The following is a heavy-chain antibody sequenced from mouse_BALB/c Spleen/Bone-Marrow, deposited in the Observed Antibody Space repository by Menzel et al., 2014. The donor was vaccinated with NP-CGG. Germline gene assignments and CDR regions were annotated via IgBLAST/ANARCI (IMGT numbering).Heavy chain of an antibody. CDR2: VNPYNGGT. Sequence: VQLQQSGPELVKPGASVKMSCKASGYTFTDYYMDWVKQSHGESFEWIGRVNPYNGGTSYNQKFKGKATLTVDKSSSTAYMKLNSLTSEDSVVYYCARSYYGNYYYAMDYWGQGTSVTVSS. V-gene: IGHV1-19*01. D-gene: IGHD2-10*01. CDR3: ARSYYGNYYYAMDY. CDR1: GYTFTDYY. J-gene: IGHJ4*01.